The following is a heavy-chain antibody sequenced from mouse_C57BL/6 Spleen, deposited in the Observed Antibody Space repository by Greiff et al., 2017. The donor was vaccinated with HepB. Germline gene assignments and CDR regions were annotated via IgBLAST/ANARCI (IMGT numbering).Heavy chain of an antibody. CDR3: ARYYDYDYYAMDY. CDR2: IGPSDSYT. D-gene: IGHD2-4*01. CDR1: GYTFTSYW. J-gene: IGHJ4*01. Sequence: QVQLQQSGAELVMPGASVKLSCKASGYTFTSYWMHWVKQRPGQGLEWIGEIGPSDSYTNYNQKFKGKSTLTVDKSSSTAYMQLSSLTSEDSAVYYCARYYDYDYYAMDYWGQGTSVTVSS. V-gene: IGHV1-69*01.